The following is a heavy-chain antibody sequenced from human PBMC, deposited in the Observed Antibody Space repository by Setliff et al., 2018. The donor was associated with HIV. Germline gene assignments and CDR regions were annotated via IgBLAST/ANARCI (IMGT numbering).Heavy chain of an antibody. J-gene: IGHJ4*02. CDR1: GFSFSSYY. V-gene: IGHV1-46*01. D-gene: IGHD6-6*01. CDR3: ARWYGFHSSSSVLGF. CDR2: INPSGGST. Sequence: ASVKVSCKASGFSFSSYYVHWVRQAPGQGLEWMGIINPSGGSTSYAQRFQGRVTMTRDTSTSTVYMELSSLRSEDTAVYYCARWYGFHSSSSVLGFWGQGTLVTVSS.